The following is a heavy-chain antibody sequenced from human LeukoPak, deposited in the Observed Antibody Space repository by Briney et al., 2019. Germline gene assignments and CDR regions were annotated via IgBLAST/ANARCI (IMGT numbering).Heavy chain of an antibody. Sequence: SETLSLTCAVYGGSFSDFHWTWIRQSPGKGLEWIGEINHNNYNPSLKSRVTISLDTSQNQFSLNLTSVTAADTAVYYCARGRRAFYETRGSRFYYYMDVWGKGTTVIVSS. CDR1: GGSFSDFH. D-gene: IGHD2/OR15-2a*01. CDR3: ARGRRAFYETRGSRFYYYMDV. V-gene: IGHV4-34*01. J-gene: IGHJ6*03. CDR2: INHN.